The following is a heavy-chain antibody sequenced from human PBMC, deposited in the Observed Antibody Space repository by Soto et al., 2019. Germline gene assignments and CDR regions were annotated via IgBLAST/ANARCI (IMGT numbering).Heavy chain of an antibody. D-gene: IGHD3-10*01. V-gene: IGHV1-3*01. CDR1: GYTFTSYA. CDR3: AGPLMGFGELLDAFDI. CDR2: INAGNGNT. J-gene: IGHJ3*02. Sequence: ASVKVSCKASGYTFTSYAMHWVRQAPGQRLEWMGWINAGNGNTKYSQKFQGRVTITRDTSASTAYMELSSLRSEDTAVYYCAGPLMGFGELLDAFDIWGQGTMVTVSS.